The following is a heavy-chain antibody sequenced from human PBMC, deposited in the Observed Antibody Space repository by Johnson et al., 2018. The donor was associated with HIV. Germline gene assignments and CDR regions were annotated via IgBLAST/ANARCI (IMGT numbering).Heavy chain of an antibody. J-gene: IGHJ3*02. CDR2: IRYDGSIQ. CDR1: GFTFSSYG. Sequence: QVQLMESGGGVVQPGRSLRLSCAASGFTFSSYGMHWVRQAPGKGLEWVAFIRYDGSIQYYTDYVKGRFTISRDNSRNTLYLQMNSLRVEDTAMYYCAQEKSSGWSFHAFDIWGQGTMVTVSS. CDR3: AQEKSSGWSFHAFDI. D-gene: IGHD6-19*01. V-gene: IGHV3-30*02.